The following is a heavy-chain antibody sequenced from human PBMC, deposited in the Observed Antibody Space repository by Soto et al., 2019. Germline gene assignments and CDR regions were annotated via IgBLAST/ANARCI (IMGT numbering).Heavy chain of an antibody. J-gene: IGHJ6*02. V-gene: IGHV4-59*01. CDR3: ARASGHIAAAGSYYYYGMDV. Sequence: ETLSLTCTVSGGSISSYYWSWIRQPPGKGLEWIGYIYYSGSTNYNPSLKSRVTISVDTSKNQFSLKLSSVTAADTAVYYCARASGHIAAAGSYYYYGMDVWGQGTTVTVSS. CDR1: GGSISSYY. CDR2: IYYSGST. D-gene: IGHD6-13*01.